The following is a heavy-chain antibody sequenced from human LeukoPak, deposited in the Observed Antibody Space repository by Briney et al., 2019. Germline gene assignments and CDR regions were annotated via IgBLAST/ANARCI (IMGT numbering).Heavy chain of an antibody. CDR2: ISSSGSTI. V-gene: IGHV3-48*03. CDR1: GFTFSSYE. CDR3: ARDHPNSSGWLYFDY. D-gene: IGHD6-19*01. J-gene: IGHJ4*02. Sequence: GGSLRLSCAASGFTFSSYEMNWVRQAPGKGLEWVSYISSSGSTIYYADSVKGRFTISRDNAKNSLYLQMNSLRAEDTAVYYCARDHPNSSGWLYFDYWGQGTLVTVSS.